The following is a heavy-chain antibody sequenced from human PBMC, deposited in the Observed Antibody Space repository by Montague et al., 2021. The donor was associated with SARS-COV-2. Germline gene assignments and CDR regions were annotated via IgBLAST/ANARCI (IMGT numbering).Heavy chain of an antibody. Sequence: SETLSLTCTVSVGSISSNNCYWGWIRQPPGKALEWIGSIYYRGSTYYNPSLKSRVTMSVDTSENQFSLKLSSVTAADTAVYYCARDGFYYDRSGPSNFDYWGQGTLVTVSS. V-gene: IGHV4-39*07. D-gene: IGHD3-22*01. CDR2: IYYRGST. CDR3: ARDGFYYDRSGPSNFDY. J-gene: IGHJ4*02. CDR1: VGSISSNNCY.